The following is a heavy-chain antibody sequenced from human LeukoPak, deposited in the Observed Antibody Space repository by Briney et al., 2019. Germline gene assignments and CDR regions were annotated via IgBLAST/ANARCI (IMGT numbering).Heavy chain of an antibody. V-gene: IGHV7-4-1*02. CDR2: INTNTGNP. J-gene: IGHJ6*02. CDR1: GFPFTSYA. D-gene: IGHD2-2*01. Sequence: ASVKVSCKASGFPFTSYAMNWVRQAPGQGLEWMGWINTNTGNPTYAQGFTGRFVFSLDTSVSTAYLQISSLKAEDTAVYYCARDPRYCSSTSCLYNYYGMTSGAKGPRSPSP. CDR3: ARDPRYCSSTSCLYNYYGMTS.